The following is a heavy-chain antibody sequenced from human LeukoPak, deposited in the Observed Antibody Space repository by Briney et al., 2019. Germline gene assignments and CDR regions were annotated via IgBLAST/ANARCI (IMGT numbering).Heavy chain of an antibody. Sequence: PGGSLRLSCIASGFIFSNYAMGWVRQAPGKGLEWVSIITGSGGGSYYADSVKGRFTLSRDNSKNILYLQMNSLRAEDTAVYFCAKKSLWSGPFDYWGQGTLVTVFS. CDR1: GFIFSNYA. V-gene: IGHV3-23*01. CDR3: AKKSLWSGPFDY. CDR2: ITGSGGGS. J-gene: IGHJ4*02. D-gene: IGHD3-3*01.